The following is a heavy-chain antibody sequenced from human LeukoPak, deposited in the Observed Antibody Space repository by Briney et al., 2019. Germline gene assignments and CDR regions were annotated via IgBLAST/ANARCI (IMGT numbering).Heavy chain of an antibody. CDR1: GFTFSGYW. CDR3: ARLRGSYYYDAFDI. J-gene: IGHJ3*02. V-gene: IGHV3-74*01. Sequence: GGSLRLSCAASGFTFSGYWIHWVRQVPGKGLVWVSRINSDGSSTSYADSVKGRFTISRDNAKNTLYLQMNSLRAEDTAVYYCARLRGSYYYDAFDIWGHGTMVTVSS. D-gene: IGHD1-26*01. CDR2: INSDGSST.